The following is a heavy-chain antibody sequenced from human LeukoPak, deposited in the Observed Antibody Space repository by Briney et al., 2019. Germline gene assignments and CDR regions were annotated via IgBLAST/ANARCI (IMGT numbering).Heavy chain of an antibody. CDR3: ARSNFSMVRGGHYYYYGMDV. CDR1: GGTFSSYA. D-gene: IGHD3-10*01. Sequence: GASVKVSFTASGGTFSSYAISWVRQAPGQGLEWMGGIIPIFGTANYAQKFQGRVTITADESTSTAYMELSSLRSEDTAVYYCARSNFSMVRGGHYYYYGMDVWGQGTTVTVSS. V-gene: IGHV1-69*13. J-gene: IGHJ6*02. CDR2: IIPIFGTA.